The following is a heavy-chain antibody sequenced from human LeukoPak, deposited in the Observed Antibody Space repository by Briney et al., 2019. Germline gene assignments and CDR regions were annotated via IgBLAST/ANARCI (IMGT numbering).Heavy chain of an antibody. D-gene: IGHD2-15*01. Sequence: GGSLRLSCAGSGFTFDDYAMHWVRQAPGKGLEWVSGISWNSGSIGYADSVKGRFTISRDNAKNSLYLQMNSLRAEDTALYYCAKDLLGYCSGGSDYWGQGTLVTVSS. V-gene: IGHV3-9*01. CDR3: AKDLLGYCSGGSDY. CDR1: GFTFDDYA. J-gene: IGHJ4*02. CDR2: ISWNSGSI.